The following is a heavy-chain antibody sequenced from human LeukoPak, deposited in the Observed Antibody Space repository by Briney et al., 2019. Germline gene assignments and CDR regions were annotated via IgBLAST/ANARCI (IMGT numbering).Heavy chain of an antibody. J-gene: IGHJ6*02. Sequence: GGSLRLSCAASGFTFSTYNMNWVRQAPGKGLEWVSSISSTSSYIYYADSVKGRFTISRDNAKNSLYLQMNSLRAEDTAVYYCARWRDYYYDSSGNYYYYYGMDVWGQGTTVTVSS. CDR2: ISSTSSYI. CDR1: GFTFSTYN. D-gene: IGHD3-22*01. V-gene: IGHV3-21*01. CDR3: ARWRDYYYDSSGNYYYYYGMDV.